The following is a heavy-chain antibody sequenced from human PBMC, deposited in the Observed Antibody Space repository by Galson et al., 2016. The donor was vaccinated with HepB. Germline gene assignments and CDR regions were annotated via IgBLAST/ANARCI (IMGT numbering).Heavy chain of an antibody. CDR2: IYSGGST. V-gene: IGHV3-53*01. CDR1: GFSVSSNY. J-gene: IGHJ6*02. CDR3: ARAWGNYGMDV. Sequence: SLRLSCAASGFSVSSNYIIWVRQAPGKGLEWVSAIYSGGSTYYADAVKGRFTFSRDNSKNTLYLQMNSLRAEDTAVYYCARAWGNYGMDVWGQGTTVTVSS. D-gene: IGHD7-27*01.